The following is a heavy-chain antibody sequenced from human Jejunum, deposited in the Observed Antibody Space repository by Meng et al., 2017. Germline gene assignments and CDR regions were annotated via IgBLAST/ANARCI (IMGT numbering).Heavy chain of an antibody. CDR1: GFTFSNYW. CDR3: AKLVGSTSSDAY. J-gene: IGHJ4*02. D-gene: IGHD1-26*01. Sequence: GGSLRLSCVTSGFTFSNYWMSWVRQAPAKGLEWVANIKKDGSETNYVVSVKGRFTISRDNSKNSLYLQMNSLRAEDTALYYCAKLVGSTSSDAYWGQGALVTVSS. CDR2: IKKDGSET. V-gene: IGHV3-7*01.